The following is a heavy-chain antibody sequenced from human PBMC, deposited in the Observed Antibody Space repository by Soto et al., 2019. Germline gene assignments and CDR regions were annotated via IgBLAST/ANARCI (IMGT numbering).Heavy chain of an antibody. J-gene: IGHJ4*02. CDR1: VFTFSIYA. D-gene: IGHD3-22*01. CDR3: ARVSYYYDSSGYPLDY. Sequence: GSLSLSCAASVFTFSIYAMHWVRQAPGKGLEWVAVISYDGSNKYYADSVKGRFTISRDNSKNTLYLQMNSLRAEDTAVYYCARVSYYYDSSGYPLDYWGQGTLVTVSS. CDR2: ISYDGSNK. V-gene: IGHV3-30-3*01.